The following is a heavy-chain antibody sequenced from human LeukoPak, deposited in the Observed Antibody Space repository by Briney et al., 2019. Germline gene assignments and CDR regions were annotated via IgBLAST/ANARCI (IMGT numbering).Heavy chain of an antibody. J-gene: IGHJ4*02. CDR2: ISSSGTTI. CDR3: ARPKASCSSASCYAPSFDS. V-gene: IGHV3-48*03. CDR1: GFTFSSCE. D-gene: IGHD2-2*01. Sequence: PGGSLRLSCAASGFTFSSCEMNWVRQAPGKGLEWVSYISSSGTTIYYADSVEGRFTISRDNAKKSLYLQMNSLRAEDTAVYYCARPKASCSSASCYAPSFDSWGQGTLVIVSS.